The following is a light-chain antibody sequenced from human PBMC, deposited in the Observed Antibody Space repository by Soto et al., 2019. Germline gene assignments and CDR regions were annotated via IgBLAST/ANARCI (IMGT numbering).Light chain of an antibody. J-gene: IGKJ4*01. CDR2: DAS. Sequence: DIQMTQYPSSLSASVGDRVTITCQASQDISNDLNWYQQKPGKAPKLLIYDASNLETGVPSRFSGSGSGKDFTLTISSLQPEDIATYYCQQYDNLLTFGGGTKVDLK. V-gene: IGKV1-33*01. CDR3: QQYDNLLT. CDR1: QDISND.